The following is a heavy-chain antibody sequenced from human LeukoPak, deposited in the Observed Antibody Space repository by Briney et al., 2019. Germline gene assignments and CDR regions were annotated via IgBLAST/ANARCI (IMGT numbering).Heavy chain of an antibody. D-gene: IGHD2-15*01. J-gene: IGHJ5*02. CDR2: INPSGGST. CDR1: GYTFTSYY. Sequence: ASVKVSCKXSGYTFTSYYMHWVRQAPGQGLEGMGIINPSGGSTSYAQKFQGRVTMTRDTSTSTVYMELSSLRSEDTAVYYCAREGGCSGGSCYSRSNWFDPWGQGTLVTVSS. CDR3: AREGGCSGGSCYSRSNWFDP. V-gene: IGHV1-46*01.